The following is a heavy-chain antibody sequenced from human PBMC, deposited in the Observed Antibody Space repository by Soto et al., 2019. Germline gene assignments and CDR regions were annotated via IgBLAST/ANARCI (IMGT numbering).Heavy chain of an antibody. CDR1: GASISSGGSS. D-gene: IGHD3-10*01. V-gene: IGHV4-30-2*01. CDR3: ARGLAVRGSYGLDV. J-gene: IGHJ6*02. Sequence: QLQLQESGSGLVKPSQTLSLTCAVSGASISSGGSSWSWIRQAPGTGLEWIGYIYHSGIINYNPSLKSRVTISVDKSQNQFSLSLSFVTAADTAVYYCARGLAVRGSYGLDVWGQGTTVTVSS. CDR2: IYHSGII.